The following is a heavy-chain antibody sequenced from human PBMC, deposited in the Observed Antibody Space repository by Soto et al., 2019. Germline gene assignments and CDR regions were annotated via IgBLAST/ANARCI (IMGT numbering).Heavy chain of an antibody. J-gene: IGHJ4*02. D-gene: IGHD5-12*01. CDR1: GFSFGGYA. CDR2: ISGSGATT. Sequence: GGSLRLSCATSGFSFGGYAMSWVRQAPGKGLDWVSSISGSGATTYYTNSVKGRFTISRDNSKNTVYLQMNSLRAEDTAVYYCAKGSRGHTGYVFDYWGQGALVTVS. CDR3: AKGSRGHTGYVFDY. V-gene: IGHV3-23*01.